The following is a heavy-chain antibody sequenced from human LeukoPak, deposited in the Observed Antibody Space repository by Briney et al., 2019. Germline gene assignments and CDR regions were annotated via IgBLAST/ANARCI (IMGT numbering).Heavy chain of an antibody. D-gene: IGHD2-2*01. Sequence: PSETLSLTCTVSGGSISSSSYYWGWLRQPPGKGLDGVGSVYYSGNTYDNPARKSRVTLSVDTSKNQFSLKLSSMPAADTAVYFCARNRSDCSGTSCSGGAFDIWGQGTMVTVSS. CDR2: VYYSGNT. V-gene: IGHV4-39*01. CDR3: ARNRSDCSGTSCSGGAFDI. J-gene: IGHJ3*02. CDR1: GGSISSSSYY.